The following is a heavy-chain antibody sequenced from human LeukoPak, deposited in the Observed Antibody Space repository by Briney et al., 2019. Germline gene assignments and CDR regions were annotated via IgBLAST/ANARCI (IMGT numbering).Heavy chain of an antibody. V-gene: IGHV4-4*07. CDR1: GGSISSFH. CDR3: ASFTRQVVL. CDR2: IYTSGST. J-gene: IGHJ4*02. Sequence: SETLSLTCNVSGGSISSFHWSWIRQPAGKGLGWIGRIYTSGSTSYNSSLRSRVTASVDTSKNQFSLKLSSVTAADTAVYYCASFTRQVVLWGQGTLVTVSS. D-gene: IGHD6-13*01.